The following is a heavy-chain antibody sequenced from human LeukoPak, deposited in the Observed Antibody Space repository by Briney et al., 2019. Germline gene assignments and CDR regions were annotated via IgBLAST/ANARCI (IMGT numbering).Heavy chain of an antibody. D-gene: IGHD3-10*01. CDR2: ISISGSTI. J-gene: IGHJ4*02. V-gene: IGHV3-48*03. CDR3: ARGITVVRGNFDY. CDR1: GFTFSSYE. Sequence: GGSLRLSCVASGFTFSSYEMNWVRQAPGKGLEWVSYISISGSTIYYADSVKGRFTISRDNAKNSLYLQMNSLRAEDTAVYYCARGITVVRGNFDYWGQGTLVTVSS.